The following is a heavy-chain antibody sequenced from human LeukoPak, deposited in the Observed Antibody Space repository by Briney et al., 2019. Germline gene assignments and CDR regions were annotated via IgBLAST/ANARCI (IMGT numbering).Heavy chain of an antibody. CDR3: ARGVGLRGVIIDYFDY. Sequence: ASVKVSCKASGYTFTGYNLHWVRQAPGQRLEWMGWINPNSGGTNYAQKFQGRVTMTRDTSINTAYMELSRLRSDDTAVYYCARGVGLRGVIIDYFDYWGQGRLVTVSS. CDR2: INPNSGGT. D-gene: IGHD3-10*01. J-gene: IGHJ4*02. CDR1: GYTFTGYN. V-gene: IGHV1-2*02.